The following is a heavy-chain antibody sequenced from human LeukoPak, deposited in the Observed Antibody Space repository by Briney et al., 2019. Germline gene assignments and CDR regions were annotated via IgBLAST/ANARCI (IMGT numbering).Heavy chain of an antibody. D-gene: IGHD3-3*01. CDR3: ARPSFWSGYYTWDAFDI. CDR1: GFTFSSYS. V-gene: IGHV3-21*01. CDR2: ISSSSSYI. Sequence: GGSLRLSCAASGFTFSSYSMNWVRQAPGKGLEWVSSISSSSSYIYYADSVKGRFTISRDNAKNSLYLQMNSLRAEDTAVYYCARPSFWSGYYTWDAFDIWGQGTMVTVSS. J-gene: IGHJ3*02.